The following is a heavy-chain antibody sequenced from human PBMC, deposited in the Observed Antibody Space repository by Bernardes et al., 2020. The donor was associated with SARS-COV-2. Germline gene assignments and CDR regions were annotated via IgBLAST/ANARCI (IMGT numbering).Heavy chain of an antibody. J-gene: IGHJ4*02. CDR1: GFIFSSFW. CDR3: ARGGYEPFDY. Sequence: GGSLRLSCAASGFIFSSFWMPWVRQTPGEGLVWVSRINTDGSTTSYADSVKGRFTISRDNAKNTLYLQMNSLRAEDTAVYYCARGGYEPFDYWGQGTLVTVSS. D-gene: IGHD5-12*01. V-gene: IGHV3-74*01. CDR2: INTDGSTT.